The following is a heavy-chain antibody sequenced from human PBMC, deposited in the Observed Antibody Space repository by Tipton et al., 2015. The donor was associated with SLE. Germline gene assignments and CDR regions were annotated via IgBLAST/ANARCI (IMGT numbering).Heavy chain of an antibody. D-gene: IGHD4/OR15-4a*01. CDR3: ASYGEVWYFDL. CDR1: GGSFSGYY. Sequence: TLSLTCAVYGGSFSGYYWSWIRQPPGKGLEWIGEINHSGSTNYNPSLKSRVTISVDTSKNQFSLKLSSVTAADTAVHYCASYGEVWYFDLWGRGTLVTVSS. CDR2: INHSGST. V-gene: IGHV4-34*01. J-gene: IGHJ2*01.